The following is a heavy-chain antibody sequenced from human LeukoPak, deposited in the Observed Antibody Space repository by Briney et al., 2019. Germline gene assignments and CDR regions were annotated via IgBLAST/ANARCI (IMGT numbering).Heavy chain of an antibody. J-gene: IGHJ5*02. CDR2: IYYSGST. D-gene: IGHD4-17*01. CDR1: GGSISSYY. Sequence: PSETLSLTCTVSGGSISSYYWSWIRQPPGKGLEWIGYIYYSGSTNYNPSLKSRVTISVDTSKNQFSLKLSSVTAADTAVYYCAREDYGRWFDPWGQGTLVTVSS. V-gene: IGHV4-59*01. CDR3: AREDYGRWFDP.